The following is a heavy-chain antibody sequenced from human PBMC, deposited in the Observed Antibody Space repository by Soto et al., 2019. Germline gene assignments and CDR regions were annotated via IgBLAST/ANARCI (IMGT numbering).Heavy chain of an antibody. Sequence: SGPTLVNPTQTLTLTCTFSGFSLSTSGVGVGWIRQPPGKALEWLALIYWDDDKRYSPSLKSRLTITKDTSKNQVVLTMTNMDPVDTATYYCAHRIRTGYSSGWYFWGYDYWGQGTLVTVSS. V-gene: IGHV2-5*02. D-gene: IGHD6-19*01. CDR3: AHRIRTGYSSGWYFWGYDY. CDR1: GFSLSTSGVG. J-gene: IGHJ4*02. CDR2: IYWDDDK.